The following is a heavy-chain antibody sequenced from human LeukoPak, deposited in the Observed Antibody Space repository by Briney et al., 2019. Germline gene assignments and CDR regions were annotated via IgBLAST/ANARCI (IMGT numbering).Heavy chain of an antibody. CDR3: ARDLRSGIAIYYYYMDV. D-gene: IGHD6-13*01. J-gene: IGHJ6*03. CDR2: IIPIFGTA. Sequence: SVKVSCKASGGTFSSYAISWVRQAPGQGLEWMGGIIPIFGTANYAQKFQGRVTITADESTSTAYMELSSLRSEDTAVYYCARDLRSGIAIYYYYMDVWGKGTTVTVSS. V-gene: IGHV1-69*13. CDR1: GGTFSSYA.